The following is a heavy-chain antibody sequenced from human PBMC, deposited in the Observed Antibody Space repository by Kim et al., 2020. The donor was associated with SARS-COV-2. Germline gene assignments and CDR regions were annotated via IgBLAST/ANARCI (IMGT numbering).Heavy chain of an antibody. Sequence: ASVKVSCKASGYTFTSYFMHWVRQAPGQALEWMGIINTSDGITNYAQKFHGRVTMTRDTSTSTVYMELSSLRSEDTAVYYCTKYSGRNPFDYWGQGTPVT. CDR3: TKYSGRNPFDY. J-gene: IGHJ4*02. D-gene: IGHD1-26*01. V-gene: IGHV1-46*01. CDR2: INTSDGIT. CDR1: GYTFTSYF.